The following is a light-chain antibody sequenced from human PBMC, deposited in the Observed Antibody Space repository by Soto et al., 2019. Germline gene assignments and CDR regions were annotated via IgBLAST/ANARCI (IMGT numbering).Light chain of an antibody. V-gene: IGKV3-15*01. Sequence: EIVMTQSPATLSVSPGERATLSCRASQSVSSNLAWYQQKPGQAPRLLIYGASTRATGIPARFSGSGSGTEFTLTISSLQSEDVAVYYCQQDNNWHPRTFGQGTKVEIK. CDR1: QSVSSN. CDR3: QQDNNWHPRT. J-gene: IGKJ1*01. CDR2: GAS.